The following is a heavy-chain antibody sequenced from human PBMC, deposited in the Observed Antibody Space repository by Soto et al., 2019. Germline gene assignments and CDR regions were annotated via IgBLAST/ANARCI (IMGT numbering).Heavy chain of an antibody. J-gene: IGHJ3*01. CDR1: GFTFSDYY. CDR2: IDSTGNTI. D-gene: IGHD5-12*01. V-gene: IGHV3-11*01. Sequence: QVQLVESGGGLVKPGASLRLSCAASGFTFSDYYMTWIRQAPGKGLEWVSYIDSTGNTIYYADAVKGRFTISRDNAKDSLDLQMNSLRAEDTAVYYCARSRRRDGYKNAFDFWGQGTMVTVSS. CDR3: ARSRRRDGYKNAFDF.